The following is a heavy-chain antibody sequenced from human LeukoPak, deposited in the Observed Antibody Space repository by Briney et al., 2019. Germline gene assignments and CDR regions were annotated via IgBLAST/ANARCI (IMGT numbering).Heavy chain of an antibody. CDR3: ARVRASSQDDAFDF. V-gene: IGHV3-7*03. CDR1: GFTFSSYW. CDR2: IKQDGSEK. Sequence: GGSLRLSCAASGFTFSSYWMSWVRQAPGKGLEWVANIKQDGSEKYYVDSVKGRFTISRDNAKNSLYLQMNSLKTEDTALYFCARVRASSQDDAFDFWGQGTRVTVSS. J-gene: IGHJ3*01. D-gene: IGHD6-13*01.